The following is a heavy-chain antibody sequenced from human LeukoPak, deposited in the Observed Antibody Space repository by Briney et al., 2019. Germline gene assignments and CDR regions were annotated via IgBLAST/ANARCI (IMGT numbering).Heavy chain of an antibody. CDR1: GFTVSSNY. CDR3: ASKSVDTANYYYYGMDV. D-gene: IGHD5-18*01. J-gene: IGHJ6*02. V-gene: IGHV3-66*02. CDR2: IYSGGST. Sequence: GGSLRLSCEASGFTVSSNYMSWVRQAPGKGLEWVSVIYSGGSTYYADSVKGRFTISRDNSKNTLYLQMNSLRAEDTAVYYCASKSVDTANYYYYGMDVWGQGTTVTVSS.